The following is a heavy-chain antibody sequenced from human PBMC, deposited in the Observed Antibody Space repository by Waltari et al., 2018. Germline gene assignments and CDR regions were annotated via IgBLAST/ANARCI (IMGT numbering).Heavy chain of an antibody. V-gene: IGHV3-33*06. D-gene: IGHD1-26*01. CDR1: GFTFPTYG. CDR3: AKQVGAGTDYYGLDV. CDR2: TWYDGNKE. J-gene: IGHJ6*02. Sequence: QVRSVESGGGLVQPGMSLRPSCAASGFTFPTYGMNWGRQAPGKGLGWVAVTWYDGNKEYYADSVKGRFTISRDNSKNTVFLQMNSLRVEDTAVYYCAKQVGAGTDYYGLDVWGQGTTVSVSS.